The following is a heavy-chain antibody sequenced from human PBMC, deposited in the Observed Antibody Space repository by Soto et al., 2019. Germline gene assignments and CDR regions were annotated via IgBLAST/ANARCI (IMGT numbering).Heavy chain of an antibody. Sequence: SETLSLTCAVYGGTFSGYYWSWIRQPPGKGLEWIGEINHSGSTNYNPSLESRVTISVDTSKNQFSLRLSSVTAADTAVYYCARSVLYSSGCLWGQGTLVTVSS. CDR1: GGTFSGYY. CDR2: INHSGST. CDR3: ARSVLYSSGCL. D-gene: IGHD6-19*01. J-gene: IGHJ4*02. V-gene: IGHV4-34*01.